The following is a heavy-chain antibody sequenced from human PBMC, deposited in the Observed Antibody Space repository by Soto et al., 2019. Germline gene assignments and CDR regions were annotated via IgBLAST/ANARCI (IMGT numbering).Heavy chain of an antibody. V-gene: IGHV4-59*08. CDR2: IYYSGST. D-gene: IGHD2-2*01. CDR3: ARHGGYCSSTSCQNWFDP. J-gene: IGHJ5*02. Sequence: SETLSLTCTVSGGSISSYYWSWIRQPPGKGLEWIGYIYYSGSTNYNPSLKSRVTISVDTSKNQFSLKLSSVTAADTAVYYCARHGGYCSSTSCQNWFDPWGQGTLVTVSS. CDR1: GGSISSYY.